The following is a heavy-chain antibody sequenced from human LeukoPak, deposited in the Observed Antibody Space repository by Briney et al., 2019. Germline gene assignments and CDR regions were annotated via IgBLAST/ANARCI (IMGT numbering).Heavy chain of an antibody. CDR3: ARDYSGRDWNDGSNWFDP. J-gene: IGHJ5*02. D-gene: IGHD1-1*01. Sequence: SETLSLTCTVSGGSISSYYWSWIRQPPGKGLEWIGYIYYSGSTNYNPSLKSRVTISVDTSKNQFSLKLSSVTAADTAVYYCARDYSGRDWNDGSNWFDPWGQGTLVTLSS. CDR2: IYYSGST. V-gene: IGHV4-59*01. CDR1: GGSISSYY.